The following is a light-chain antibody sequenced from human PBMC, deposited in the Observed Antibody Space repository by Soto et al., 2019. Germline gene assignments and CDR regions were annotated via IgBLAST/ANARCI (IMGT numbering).Light chain of an antibody. CDR1: QSVSSSY. V-gene: IGKV3-20*01. CDR3: QQYGSSPAYT. CDR2: GAS. Sequence: EIVLTQSPGTLSLSPGERATLSCRASQSVSSSYLAWYQQKPGHAPRLLIYGASSRATGIPDRFSGSGSGTDFTLTISRLEPEDFAVYYCQQYGSSPAYTFGQGTKLEIK. J-gene: IGKJ2*01.